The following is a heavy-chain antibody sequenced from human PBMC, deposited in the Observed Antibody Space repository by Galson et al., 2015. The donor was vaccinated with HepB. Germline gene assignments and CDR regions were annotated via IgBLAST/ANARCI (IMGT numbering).Heavy chain of an antibody. CDR3: TAQEGGYKAVAGTGGY. J-gene: IGHJ4*02. D-gene: IGHD6-19*01. V-gene: IGHV3-49*04. CDR2: IRSKAYGGTT. CDR1: GFTFGDYA. Sequence: SLRLSCAASGFTFGDYAMSWVRQAPGKGLEWVGFIRSKAYGGTTEYAASVKGRFTISRDDSKSIAYLQMNSLKTEDTAVYYCTAQEGGYKAVAGTGGYWGQGTLVTVSS.